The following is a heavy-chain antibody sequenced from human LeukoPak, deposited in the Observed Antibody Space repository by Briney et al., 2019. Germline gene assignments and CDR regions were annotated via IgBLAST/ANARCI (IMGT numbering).Heavy chain of an antibody. V-gene: IGHV4-39*01. CDR1: GGSISSSSYY. J-gene: IGHJ3*02. D-gene: IGHD3-22*01. CDR2: IYYSGST. Sequence: PSETLSLTCTVSGGSISSSSYYWGWIRQPPGKGLEWIGSIYYSGSTYYNPSLKSRVTISVDTSKNQFSLKLSSVTAADTAVYYCARGWYYDSSGSDAFDIWGQGTMVTVSS. CDR3: ARGWYYDSSGSDAFDI.